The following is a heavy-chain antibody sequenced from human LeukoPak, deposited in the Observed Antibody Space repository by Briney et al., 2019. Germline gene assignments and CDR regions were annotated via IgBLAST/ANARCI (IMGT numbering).Heavy chain of an antibody. Sequence: GGSLRLSCVASGVTFSSNAMSWVRQATGKGLERVSVITANGGRTYYADSVKGRFTISRDNSKNTLSLQMNSRRADDTAVYYCAKDAVAPGSGGDYFDYWGQGTLVTVSS. CDR2: ITANGGRT. J-gene: IGHJ4*02. CDR1: GVTFSSNA. CDR3: AKDAVAPGSGGDYFDY. V-gene: IGHV3-23*01. D-gene: IGHD3-10*01.